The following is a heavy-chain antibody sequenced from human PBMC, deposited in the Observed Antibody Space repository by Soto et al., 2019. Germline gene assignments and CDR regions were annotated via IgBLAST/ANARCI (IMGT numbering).Heavy chain of an antibody. CDR1: GDSISSSNW. V-gene: IGHV4-4*02. CDR3: ARRGTDFWSGNYILDY. D-gene: IGHD3-3*01. CDR2: IYHSGST. J-gene: IGHJ4*02. Sequence: QVQLQESGPGLVKPSGTLSLTCAVSGDSISSSNWWTWVRQPPGKGLEWIGEIYHSGSTNYNPSLKSRVTISLDESKNQFSLNLSSVTAADTAVYYCARRGTDFWSGNYILDYWGQGTLVTVSS.